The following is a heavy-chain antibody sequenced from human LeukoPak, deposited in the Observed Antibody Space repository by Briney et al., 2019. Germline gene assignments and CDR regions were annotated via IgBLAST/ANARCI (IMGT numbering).Heavy chain of an antibody. V-gene: IGHV1-69*02. Sequence: SVKVSCKASGGTSSSYSISWVRQAPGQGLEWMGRIIPVVSIANYAQKFQGRVTISADKSTNTAYMELTSLRSDDTAVYYCASPGGHAVVAPSDMYAFDIWGEGTMVTVSS. CDR2: IIPVVSIA. D-gene: IGHD2-2*01. J-gene: IGHJ3*02. CDR3: ASPGGHAVVAPSDMYAFDI. CDR1: GGTSSSYS.